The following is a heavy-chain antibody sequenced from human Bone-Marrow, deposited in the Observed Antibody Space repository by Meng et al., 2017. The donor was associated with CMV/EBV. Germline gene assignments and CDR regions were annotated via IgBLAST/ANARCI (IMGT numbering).Heavy chain of an antibody. CDR3: AREDLVDGSGNYFDY. V-gene: IGHV1-18*01. J-gene: IGHJ4*02. Sequence: ASVKVSCKASGYTFTSYGISWVRQAPGQGLEWMGWISAYNGNTNYAQKLQGRVTMTTDTSTSTAYMELSSLRSEDTAMYYCAREDLVDGSGNYFDYWGQGTLVTVSS. D-gene: IGHD3-10*01. CDR1: GYTFTSYG. CDR2: ISAYNGNT.